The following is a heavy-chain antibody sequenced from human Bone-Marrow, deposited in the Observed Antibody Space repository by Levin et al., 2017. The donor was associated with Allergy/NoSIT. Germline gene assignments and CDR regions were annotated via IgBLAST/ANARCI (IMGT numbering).Heavy chain of an antibody. CDR3: ARGGQWLAYWYFDL. CDR1: EFTFSDYY. V-gene: IGHV3-11*01. J-gene: IGHJ2*01. Sequence: GESLKISCEASEFTFSDYYMGWIRQAPGKGLEWVSYISNGGGSPIYYTDSVKGRFIVSRDNAKNSLYLQMHSLSAEDTAVYYCARGGQWLAYWYFDLWGRGTLVTVSS. D-gene: IGHD6-19*01. CDR2: ISNGGGSPI.